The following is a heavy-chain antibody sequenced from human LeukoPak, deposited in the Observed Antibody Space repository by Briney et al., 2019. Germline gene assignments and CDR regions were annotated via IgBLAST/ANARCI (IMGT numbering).Heavy chain of an antibody. J-gene: IGHJ5*02. CDR3: ARGGLLFRRWFDP. CDR2: INHSGST. CDR1: GGSFSGYY. D-gene: IGHD2-21*02. Sequence: PSETLSLTCAVYGGSFSGYYWSWVRQPPGKGLEWIGEINHSGSTNYNPSLKSRVTISVDTSKNQFSLKLSSVTAADTAVYYCARGGLLFRRWFDPWGQGTLVTVSS. V-gene: IGHV4-34*01.